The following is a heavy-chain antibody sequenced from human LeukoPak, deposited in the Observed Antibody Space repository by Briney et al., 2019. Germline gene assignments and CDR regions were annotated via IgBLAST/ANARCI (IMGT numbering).Heavy chain of an antibody. V-gene: IGHV3-74*01. CDR3: ARDDYTRH. J-gene: IGHJ4*02. Sequence: GGSLRLSCAASGFTFSSYWMHGVRQAPGKGLVWVSRIRSDGSSTTYADSVKGRFTISRDNTKNTLYLQMNSLRADDTAVYYCARDDYTRHWGQGTLVTVSS. CDR2: IRSDGSST. D-gene: IGHD4-11*01. CDR1: GFTFSSYW.